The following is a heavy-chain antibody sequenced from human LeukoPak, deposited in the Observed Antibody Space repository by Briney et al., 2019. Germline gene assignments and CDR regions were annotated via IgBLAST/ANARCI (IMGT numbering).Heavy chain of an antibody. CDR3: AKLGDNVLLWFGEANDAFDI. CDR2: IRYDGSNK. V-gene: IGHV3-30*02. J-gene: IGHJ3*02. D-gene: IGHD3-10*01. Sequence: GGSLRLSCAASGFTFSSYGMHWVRQAPGKGLEWVAFIRYDGSNKHYADSVKGRFTISRDNSKNTLYLQMNSLRAEDTAVYYCAKLGDNVLLWFGEANDAFDIWGQGTMVTVSS. CDR1: GFTFSSYG.